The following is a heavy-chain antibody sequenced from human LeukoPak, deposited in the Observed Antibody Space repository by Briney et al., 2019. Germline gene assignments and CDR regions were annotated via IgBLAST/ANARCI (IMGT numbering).Heavy chain of an antibody. CDR1: GFTFSSYA. D-gene: IGHD1-26*01. V-gene: IGHV3-23*01. CDR3: AKGRWDVNLSDAFDI. J-gene: IGHJ3*02. Sequence: PGGSLRLSCAASGFTFSSYAMSWVRQAPGKGPEWVSGICGSCGSTYYADSVKGRFTISRDNSKNTLYLQMNSLRAEDTVVYYCAKGRWDVNLSDAFDIWGQGTLVTVSS. CDR2: ICGSCGST.